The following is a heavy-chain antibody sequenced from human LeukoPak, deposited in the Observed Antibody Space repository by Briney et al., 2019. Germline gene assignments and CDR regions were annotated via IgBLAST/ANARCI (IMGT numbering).Heavy chain of an antibody. D-gene: IGHD5-12*01. CDR2: ISFDESSE. V-gene: IGHV3-30*18. CDR3: AKEVGYGSPYFDY. Sequence: GGSLRLSCAASGFTFSNYGMHWVRQAPGKGLEWMALISFDESSEYYADSVKGRFSISRDNSKNTLYLQMNDARVDDTAVYYCAKEVGYGSPYFDYWGQGTLVTVSS. CDR1: GFTFSNYG. J-gene: IGHJ4*02.